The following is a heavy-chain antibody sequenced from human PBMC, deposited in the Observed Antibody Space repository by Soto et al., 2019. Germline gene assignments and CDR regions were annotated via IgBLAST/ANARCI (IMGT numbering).Heavy chain of an antibody. J-gene: IGHJ4*02. Sequence: EVQLVESGGGLVKPGGSLRLSCVASGFSLSDNTMSWVRQAPGKGLDWVSTISTSSSNIFYAAAVRGRFTVSRDNAKTSLSLQMDNLTAEGTAVYFCARGRGVVPVAADLDYWGQVTLVTVAS. CDR2: ISTSSSNI. D-gene: IGHD3-3*01. CDR1: GFSLSDNT. CDR3: ARGRGVVPVAADLDY. V-gene: IGHV3-21*02.